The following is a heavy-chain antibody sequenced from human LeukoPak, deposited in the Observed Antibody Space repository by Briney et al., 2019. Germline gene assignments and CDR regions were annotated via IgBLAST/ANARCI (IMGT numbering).Heavy chain of an antibody. V-gene: IGHV3-48*01. J-gene: IGHJ4*02. CDR3: ASGSIAAAGTPMGDY. CDR1: GFTFSSYG. D-gene: IGHD6-13*01. CDR2: ISSASSTT. Sequence: PGGSLRLSCAASGFTFSSYGMNWVRQAPGKGLEWVSYISSASSTTYYADSVKGRFTISRDNAKNSLYLQMNSLRAEDTAVYYCASGSIAAAGTPMGDYWGQGTLVTVSS.